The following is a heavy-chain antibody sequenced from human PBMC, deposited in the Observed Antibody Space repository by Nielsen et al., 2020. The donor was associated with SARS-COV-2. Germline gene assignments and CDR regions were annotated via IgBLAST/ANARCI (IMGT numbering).Heavy chain of an antibody. CDR2: ISASGGST. CDR1: GFTFSNYA. J-gene: IGHJ4*02. Sequence: GESLKISCAASGFTFSNYAMSWVRQAPGKGLEWVSGISASGGSTYYADSVKGRFTISRDNFKDTLYLQMNSLRAEDTAVYYCAKRSLIAVAGRYYFDYWGQGTLVTVSS. D-gene: IGHD6-13*01. V-gene: IGHV3-23*01. CDR3: AKRSLIAVAGRYYFDY.